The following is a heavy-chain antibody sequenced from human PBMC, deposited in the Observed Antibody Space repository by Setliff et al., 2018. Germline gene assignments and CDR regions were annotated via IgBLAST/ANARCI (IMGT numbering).Heavy chain of an antibody. CDR1: GYTLSTSV. CDR2: ISGHTGNT. Sequence: ASVKVSCKASGYTLSTSVISWVRQAPGQGLEWMGWISGHTGNTYYTPKLQGRVTLTTDTSSDTAYLELTGLRSDDTAVYFCALSSLSLCNGGNCPNAFDVWGQGTLVTVSS. V-gene: IGHV1-18*01. D-gene: IGHD2-15*01. CDR3: ALSSLSLCNGGNCPNAFDV. J-gene: IGHJ3*01.